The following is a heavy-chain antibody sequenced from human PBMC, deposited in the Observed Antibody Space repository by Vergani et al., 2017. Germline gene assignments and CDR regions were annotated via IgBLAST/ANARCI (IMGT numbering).Heavy chain of an antibody. Sequence: EVQLVQSGAEVKKPGEPLRISCKCSGYSFTSYWISWVRQMPGKGLEWMGRIDPSDSYTNYSPSFQGHVTIPADKSISTAYLQWSSLKASDTAMYYCARVGWSYYDSSGYYYAPGGWFDPWGQGTLVTVSS. J-gene: IGHJ5*02. CDR3: ARVGWSYYDSSGYYYAPGGWFDP. CDR1: GYSFTSYW. V-gene: IGHV5-10-1*03. D-gene: IGHD3-22*01. CDR2: IDPSDSYT.